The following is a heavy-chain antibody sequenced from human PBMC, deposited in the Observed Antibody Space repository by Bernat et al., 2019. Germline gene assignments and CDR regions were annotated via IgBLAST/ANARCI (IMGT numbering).Heavy chain of an antibody. Sequence: EVQLVESGGGLVQPGGSLRLSCAASGFTFSSYWMHWVRQAPGKGLVWVSRINSDGSSTSYADSVKGRFTISRDNAKNTLYLQMNSLRAEDTAVYYCARDGKWGDYYYYYGMDVWGHGPRSPSP. D-gene: IGHD1-26*01. CDR2: INSDGSST. CDR1: GFTFSSYW. J-gene: IGHJ6*02. V-gene: IGHV3-74*01. CDR3: ARDGKWGDYYYYYGMDV.